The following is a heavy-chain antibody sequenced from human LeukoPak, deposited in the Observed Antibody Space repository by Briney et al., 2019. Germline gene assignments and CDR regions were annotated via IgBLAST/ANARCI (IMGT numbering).Heavy chain of an antibody. CDR3: ERDSSSWRIPADY. J-gene: IGHJ4*02. V-gene: IGHV3-21*01. Sequence: GGSLRLSCAASGFTVSSNYMTWVRQAPGKGLEWVSSISSSSSYIYYADSVKGRFTISRDNAKNSLYLQMHSLRAEDTAVYYCERDSSSWRIPADYWGERTLVTVSS. CDR2: ISSSSSYI. D-gene: IGHD6-13*01. CDR1: GFTVSSNY.